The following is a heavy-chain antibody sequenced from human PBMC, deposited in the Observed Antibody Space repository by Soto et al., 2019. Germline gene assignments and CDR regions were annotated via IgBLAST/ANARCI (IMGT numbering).Heavy chain of an antibody. J-gene: IGHJ4*02. CDR2: INPNSGAT. Sequence: GASVKVSCKASGYTFTDYYIHWVRQAPGQGLEWMGWINPNSGATKYAEKFQVRVTMTRDRSIDTTYMELSRLTSDDTALYYCARINDLLNGNTFDHWGKGTLVTVSS. D-gene: IGHD3-9*01. V-gene: IGHV1-2*02. CDR3: ARINDLLNGNTFDH. CDR1: GYTFTDYY.